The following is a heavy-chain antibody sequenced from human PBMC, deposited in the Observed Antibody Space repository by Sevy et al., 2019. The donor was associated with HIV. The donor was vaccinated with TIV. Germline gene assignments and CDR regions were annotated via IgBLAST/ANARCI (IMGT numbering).Heavy chain of an antibody. V-gene: IGHV3-7*01. CDR2: IKHVGSEK. J-gene: IGHJ5*02. CDR3: AREYHVRTSWFDP. Sequence: GGSLRLSCAASGFTFSSYWMSWVRQAPGKGLEWVANIKHVGSEKFYADSVKGRFTISSDNANNSLYLQMNSLRAEDTAVYYRAREYHVRTSWFDPWGQGTLVTVS. CDR1: GFTFSSYW. D-gene: IGHD3-10*02.